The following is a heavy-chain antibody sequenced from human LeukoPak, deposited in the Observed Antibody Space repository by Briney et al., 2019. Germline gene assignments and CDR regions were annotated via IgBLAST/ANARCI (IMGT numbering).Heavy chain of an antibody. V-gene: IGHV4-30-4*01. D-gene: IGHD3-10*01. CDR2: IYYSGST. J-gene: IGHJ4*02. CDR3: ARLDYYGSGSYLSDDY. CDR1: GGSISTGGYY. Sequence: SETLSLTCTVSGGSISTGGYYWSWIRQPPGKGLEWIGYIYYSGSTYYNPSLKSRVIISVDTSKNQFSLKLSSVTAADTAVYYCARLDYYGSGSYLSDDYWGQGTLVTVSS.